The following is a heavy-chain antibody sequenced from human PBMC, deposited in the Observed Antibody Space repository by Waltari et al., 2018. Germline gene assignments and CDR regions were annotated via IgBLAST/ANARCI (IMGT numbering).Heavy chain of an antibody. J-gene: IGHJ4*02. CDR1: GGSISSGGYS. V-gene: IGHV4-30-2*01. CDR3: ARVYQDDFLSVGFDY. CDR2: IYHSGST. Sequence: QLQLQESGSGLVKPSQTLSLTCAVSGGSISSGGYSWSWIRQPPGKGLEWIGYIYHSGSTYYNPSLKSRVTIPVDRAKNQCSLKLRSLSAADLAVYYCARVYQDDFLSVGFDYWGQGTLVTVSS. D-gene: IGHD3-3*01.